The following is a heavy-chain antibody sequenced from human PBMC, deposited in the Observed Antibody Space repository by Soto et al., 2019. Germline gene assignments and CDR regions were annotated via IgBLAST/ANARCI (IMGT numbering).Heavy chain of an antibody. CDR3: ARHRRETGTYAQPLDY. V-gene: IGHV4-39*01. CDR1: GVSISGSDYY. Sequence: SETLSLTYTVSGVSISGSDYYWGWIRQPPGKGLEWIGSISYGGYTYHNPSLRSRVTISVDTSKSQFSLDLTSVTAADTAVYYCARHRRETGTYAQPLDYWGQGTLVNVAS. J-gene: IGHJ4*02. CDR2: ISYGGYT. D-gene: IGHD1-1*01.